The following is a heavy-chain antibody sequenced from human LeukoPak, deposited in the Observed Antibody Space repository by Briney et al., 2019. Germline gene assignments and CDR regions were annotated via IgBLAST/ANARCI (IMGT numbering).Heavy chain of an antibody. CDR3: ARDGKYSSRANWFDP. CDR1: GGTFSSYA. CDR2: IIPIFGTA. J-gene: IGHJ5*02. D-gene: IGHD6-13*01. V-gene: IGHV1-69*05. Sequence: SVKVSCKASGGTFSSYAISWVRQAPGQGLEWMGRIIPIFGTANYAQKFQGRVTITTDESTSTAYMELSSLRSEDTAVYYCARDGKYSSRANWFDPWGQGTLVTASS.